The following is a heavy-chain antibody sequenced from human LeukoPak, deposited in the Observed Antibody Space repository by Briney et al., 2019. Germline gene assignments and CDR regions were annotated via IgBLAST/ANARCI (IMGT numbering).Heavy chain of an antibody. V-gene: IGHV1-69*13. Sequence: ASVKVSCKASGGTFSSYAISWVRQAPGQGLEWMGGIIPIFGTANYAQKFQGRVTITADESTSTAYMELSSLRSEDTAVYCCARDRDGDYASGRYYYYYGMDVWGKGTTVTVSS. CDR1: GGTFSSYA. D-gene: IGHD4-17*01. CDR3: ARDRDGDYASGRYYYYYGMDV. CDR2: IIPIFGTA. J-gene: IGHJ6*04.